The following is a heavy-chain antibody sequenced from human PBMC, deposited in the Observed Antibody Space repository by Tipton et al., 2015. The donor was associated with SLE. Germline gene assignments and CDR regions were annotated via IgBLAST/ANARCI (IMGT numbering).Heavy chain of an antibody. J-gene: IGHJ4*02. V-gene: IGHV4-59*01. CDR3: ARGCPHSIGGVCLNFDY. D-gene: IGHD2-21*02. CDR1: GGSIGYYY. Sequence: LRLSCSVSGGSIGYYYWNWIRQPPGKGLEWIGYVFYSGSTNYNPSFRGRVTMSVDTSKIQFSLRLNSVTAADTAIYYCARGCPHSIGGVCLNFDYWGQGALVTVSS. CDR2: VFYSGST.